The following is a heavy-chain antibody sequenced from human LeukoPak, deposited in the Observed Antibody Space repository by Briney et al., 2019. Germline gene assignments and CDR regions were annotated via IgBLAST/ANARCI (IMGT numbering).Heavy chain of an antibody. J-gene: IGHJ4*02. D-gene: IGHD2-15*01. CDR1: GGSIGSYY. V-gene: IGHV4-4*07. Sequence: PSETLSLTCTVSGGSIGSYYWSWIRQPAGKGLEWIGRIYTSGSTNYNPSLKSRVTMSVDTSKNQFSLKLSSVTAADTAVYYCARDGVYCSGGSCYSFCDYWGQGTLVTVSS. CDR2: IYTSGST. CDR3: ARDGVYCSGGSCYSFCDY.